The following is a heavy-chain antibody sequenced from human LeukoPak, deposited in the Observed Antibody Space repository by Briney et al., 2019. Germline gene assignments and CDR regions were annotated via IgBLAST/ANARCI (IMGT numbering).Heavy chain of an antibody. CDR3: ARHLGPYSASYLDY. V-gene: IGHV4-39*01. Sequence: SGTLSLTCTVSGASISSRTYYWGWIRQSPGKGREGIGSVNYAVNTYYNPSLKSRVTISADTSKSQFSLKMNFVTAADTALYYCARHLGPYSASYLDYWGQGSLVTVSS. CDR2: VNYAVNT. D-gene: IGHD1-26*01. J-gene: IGHJ4*02. CDR1: GASISSRTYY.